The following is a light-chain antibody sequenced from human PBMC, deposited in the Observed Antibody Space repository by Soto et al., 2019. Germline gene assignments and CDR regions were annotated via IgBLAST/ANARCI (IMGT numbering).Light chain of an antibody. CDR2: QDM. V-gene: IGLV3-1*01. CDR3: QAWDSSTVV. J-gene: IGLJ2*01. CDR1: KLGNKY. Sequence: SYALTQPPSVSVSPGQTASITCSGDKLGNKYACWYQQKPGQSPVLVIYQDMKRPSGIPERFSGSNSGNTATLTISGTQAMDEADYYCQAWDSSTVVFGGGTKVTVL.